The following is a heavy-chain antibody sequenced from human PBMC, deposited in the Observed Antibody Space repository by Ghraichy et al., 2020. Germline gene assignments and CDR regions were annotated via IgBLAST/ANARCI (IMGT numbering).Heavy chain of an antibody. Sequence: ASLKVSCKASGYSFTSYGISWVRQAPGQGLEWMGWINGNNGNTKYAQKVQGRVTMTTDTSTSTAYMELRSLISDDTAMYYCARGQITGTTKGYFDHWGQGTLVTVSS. J-gene: IGHJ4*02. CDR3: ARGQITGTTKGYFDH. V-gene: IGHV1-18*04. D-gene: IGHD1-7*01. CDR1: GYSFTSYG. CDR2: INGNNGNT.